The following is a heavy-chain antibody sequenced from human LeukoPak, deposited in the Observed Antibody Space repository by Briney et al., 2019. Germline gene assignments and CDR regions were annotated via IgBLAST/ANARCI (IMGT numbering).Heavy chain of an antibody. V-gene: IGHV4-61*02. Sequence: TSETLSLTCTVSGVSISSSSYYWSWIRQPAGKGLEWIGRIYTSGSTNYNPSLKSRVTMSVDTSKNQFSLKLSSVTAADTAVYYCARLGFSTIFGAGGWFDPWGQGTLVTVSS. CDR2: IYTSGST. J-gene: IGHJ5*02. CDR1: GVSISSSSYY. CDR3: ARLGFSTIFGAGGWFDP. D-gene: IGHD3-3*01.